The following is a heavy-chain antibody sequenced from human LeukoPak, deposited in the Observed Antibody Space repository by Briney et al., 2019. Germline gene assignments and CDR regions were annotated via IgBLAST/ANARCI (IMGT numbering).Heavy chain of an antibody. CDR1: GFSFSSYE. V-gene: IGHV3-48*03. J-gene: IGHJ4*02. Sequence: GGSLRLSCAASGFSFSSYEMNWVRQAPRKGLGWGSYISSSGSTIYYADSVKGRFTISRDNTKNSLYLQMNSLRAEDTAVYYCASRRNTVGATTPAEYWGQGTLVTVSS. D-gene: IGHD1-26*01. CDR2: ISSSGSTI. CDR3: ASRRNTVGATTPAEY.